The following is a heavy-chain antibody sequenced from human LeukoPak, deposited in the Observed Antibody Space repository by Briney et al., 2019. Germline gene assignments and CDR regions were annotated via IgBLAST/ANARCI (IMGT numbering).Heavy chain of an antibody. CDR3: ARHISSTVVTPGYFDY. D-gene: IGHD4-23*01. J-gene: IGHJ4*02. CDR1: GFTFSSYW. V-gene: IGHV3-74*01. Sequence: GGSLRLSCAASGFTFSSYWMHWVRQAPGKGLDWVSRINSDGSDISYADSVQGRFTISRDNAKNTLYLQMNSLRVEDTAVYYCARHISSTVVTPGYFDYWGQGTLVSVSS. CDR2: INSDGSDI.